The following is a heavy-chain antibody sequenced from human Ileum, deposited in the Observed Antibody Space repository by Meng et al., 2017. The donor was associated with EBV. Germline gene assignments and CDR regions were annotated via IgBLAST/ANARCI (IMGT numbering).Heavy chain of an antibody. CDR1: GFSLCTNGVG. J-gene: IGHJ4*02. CDR2: IYYDDYQ. D-gene: IGHD3-16*01. CDR3: AHKPSGEDFFDY. V-gene: IGHV2-5*02. Sequence: TLKESGPTLVNHTHTLTLTFSFSGFSLCTNGVGVGCIRQPPGKALEWLALIYYDDYQRYIPSLKTRLTITRVTSKSQVVLAMTNMDPVDTATYYCAHKPSGEDFFDYWGQGTLVTVSS.